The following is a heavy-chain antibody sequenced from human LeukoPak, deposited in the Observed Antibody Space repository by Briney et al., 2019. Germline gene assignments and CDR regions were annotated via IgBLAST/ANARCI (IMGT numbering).Heavy chain of an antibody. Sequence: SETLSLTCTVSGGSIRSGNYFWTWIRQPAGQGLEWIGRIYTSGTTNSNPSVKSRVTMSLDTSKNQFSLKLTSVTAADTAVYYCARGKGSGSPRFDPWGQGTLVTVSS. CDR1: GGSIRSGNYF. V-gene: IGHV4-61*02. D-gene: IGHD3-10*01. CDR2: IYTSGTT. CDR3: ARGKGSGSPRFDP. J-gene: IGHJ5*02.